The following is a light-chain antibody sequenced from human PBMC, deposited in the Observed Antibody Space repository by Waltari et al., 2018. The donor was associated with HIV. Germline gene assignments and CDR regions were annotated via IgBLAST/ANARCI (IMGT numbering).Light chain of an antibody. CDR3: CAYAGPTGLSEV. CDR2: DVG. CDR1: SRDIGAYNY. Sequence: QSALTQPASVSGSPGQSITISCTRTSRDIGAYNYVSWYQQHPGKAPKLIIYDVGARPSGVAVRFPGPKSGNTASLTSSGLQSEDEADYHCCAYAGPTGLSEVFGGGTKLTVL. V-gene: IGLV2-23*02. J-gene: IGLJ2*01.